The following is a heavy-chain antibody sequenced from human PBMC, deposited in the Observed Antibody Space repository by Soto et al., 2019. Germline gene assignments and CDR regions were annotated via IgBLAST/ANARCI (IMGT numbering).Heavy chain of an antibody. CDR2: IDWDDDK. J-gene: IGHJ4*02. V-gene: IGHV2-70*04. CDR3: ARTVSSNWGSAMAHFDY. CDR1: GFSLTTSGMR. D-gene: IGHD7-27*01. Sequence: SGPTLVNPTQTLTLTCTFSGFSLTTSGMRVSWIRQPPGKALEWLAHIDWDDDKFYSPSLKTRLTISMDTSKNQVVLTMTNLDPVDTATYFCARTVSSNWGSAMAHFDYWGQGTQVTVSS.